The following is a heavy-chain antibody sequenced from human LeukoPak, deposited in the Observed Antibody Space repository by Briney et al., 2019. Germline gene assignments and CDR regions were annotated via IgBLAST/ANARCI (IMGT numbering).Heavy chain of an antibody. J-gene: IGHJ6*03. D-gene: IGHD6-25*01. CDR3: ARGRLYYYYMDV. CDR1: GFSVDDYA. Sequence: PGGSLRLSCAASGFSVDDYALSWVRQAPGKGLEWVSGINWNGGSTGYADSVKGRFTISRDNAKNSLYLQMNSPRAEDTALYYCARGRLYYYYMDVWGKGTTVTVSS. V-gene: IGHV3-20*04. CDR2: INWNGGST.